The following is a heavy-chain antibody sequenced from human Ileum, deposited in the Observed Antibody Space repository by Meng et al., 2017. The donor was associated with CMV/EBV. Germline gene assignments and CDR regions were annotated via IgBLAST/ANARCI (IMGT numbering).Heavy chain of an antibody. CDR3: ARGTGIAAAGTGVYYYYGMDV. CDR1: GYSFTGYY. D-gene: IGHD6-13*01. V-gene: IGHV1-2*02. J-gene: IGHJ6*02. CDR2: INPNSGAT. Sequence: ASVKVSCKASGYSFTGYYMHWVRQAPGQGLEWMGWINPNSGATNYAQKFQGRVTITADKSTSTAYMELISLRSEDTAVYYCARGTGIAAAGTGVYYYYGMDVWGQGTTVTVSS.